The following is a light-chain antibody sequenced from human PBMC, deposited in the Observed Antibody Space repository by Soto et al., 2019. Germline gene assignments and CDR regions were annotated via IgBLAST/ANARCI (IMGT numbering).Light chain of an antibody. CDR2: DAS. CDR1: QRISSW. Sequence: GDRVTITCRASQRISSWLAWFQQKPGKAPKLLIYDASSLESGVPSRFSGSGSGTEFTLTISSLQPDDFATYYCQQYGGAFGPGTKVDIK. CDR3: QQYGGA. V-gene: IGKV1-5*01. J-gene: IGKJ3*01.